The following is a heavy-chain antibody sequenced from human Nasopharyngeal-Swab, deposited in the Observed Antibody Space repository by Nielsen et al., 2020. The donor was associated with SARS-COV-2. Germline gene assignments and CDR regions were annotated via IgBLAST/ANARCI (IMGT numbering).Heavy chain of an antibody. J-gene: IGHJ6*02. V-gene: IGHV1-3*01. CDR1: GYSFTSYA. Sequence: SVNVSCKASGYSFTSYAMHWMRQAPGQRLEWMGWINAGNGNTKYSQKFQGRFTITRDTSASTAYMELSSLRSEDTAVYYCAVGKIAAGDYYYSYVMDVWGQGTTVTVSS. D-gene: IGHD6-13*01. CDR2: INAGNGNT. CDR3: AVGKIAAGDYYYSYVMDV.